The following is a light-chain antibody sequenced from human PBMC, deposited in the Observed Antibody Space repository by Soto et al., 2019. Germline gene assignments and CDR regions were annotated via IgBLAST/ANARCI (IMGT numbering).Light chain of an antibody. CDR1: SSDVGAYNY. CDR3: CSYAGTKRV. CDR2: EVS. Sequence: QSVLTPPPSASGSPGQSVTISCTGTSSDVGAYNYVSWYQQHPGKAPKLIIYEVSQRPSGVPDRFSGSRSGNTASLTVSGLQAEDEADYYCCSYAGTKRVFGTGTKVTVL. J-gene: IGLJ1*01. V-gene: IGLV2-8*01.